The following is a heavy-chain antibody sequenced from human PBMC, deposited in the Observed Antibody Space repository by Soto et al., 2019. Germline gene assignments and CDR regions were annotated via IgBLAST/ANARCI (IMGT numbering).Heavy chain of an antibody. V-gene: IGHV4-34*01. CDR1: GGSFRGYY. Sequence: SETLSLTCAVYGGSFRGYYWSWIRQPPGKGLEWIGEINHSGSTNYNPSLKSRVTISVDTSKNQFSLKLSSVTAADTAVYYCARGPRGPGVDYWGQGTLVTVSS. CDR3: ARGPRGPGVDY. CDR2: INHSGST. D-gene: IGHD4-17*01. J-gene: IGHJ4*02.